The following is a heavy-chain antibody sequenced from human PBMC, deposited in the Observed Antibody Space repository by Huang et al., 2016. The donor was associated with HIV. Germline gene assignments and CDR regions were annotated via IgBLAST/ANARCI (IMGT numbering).Heavy chain of an antibody. V-gene: IGHV5-51*03. CDR3: ARLAGGTWSYYFDL. Sequence: EVELVQSGTEVKKPGESLKISCSGSGYIFTTSWIGWVRQMPGKGLEWIGIICPGDSDTRYSPSFQGQVTMSVDKSINTAYLHWSSLTASDTGMYYCARLAGGTWSYYFDLWGQGALVTVSS. CDR2: ICPGDSDT. J-gene: IGHJ4*02. D-gene: IGHD3-10*01. CDR1: GYIFTTSW.